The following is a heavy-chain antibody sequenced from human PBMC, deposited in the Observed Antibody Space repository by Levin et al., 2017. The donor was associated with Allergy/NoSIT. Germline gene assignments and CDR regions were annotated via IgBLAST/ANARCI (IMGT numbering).Heavy chain of an antibody. J-gene: IGHJ4*02. D-gene: IGHD5-24*01. Sequence: GGSLRLSCAASGFTFSSYSMNWVRQAPGKGLEWVSSISSSSSYIYYADSVKGRFTISRDNAKNSLYLQMNSLRAEDTAVYYCASHLEMPTKKGAFDYWGQGTLVTVSS. V-gene: IGHV3-21*01. CDR2: ISSSSSYI. CDR3: ASHLEMPTKKGAFDY. CDR1: GFTFSSYS.